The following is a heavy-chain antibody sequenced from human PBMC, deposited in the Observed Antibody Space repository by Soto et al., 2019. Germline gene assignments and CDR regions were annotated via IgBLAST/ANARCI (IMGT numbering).Heavy chain of an antibody. CDR2: ISSNGGST. J-gene: IGHJ3*02. CDR3: ARDHSTNDYGDEFDI. V-gene: IGHV3-64*01. Sequence: PGGSLRLSCAASGFTFSSYAMHWVRQAPGKGLEYVSAISSNGGSTYYANSVKGRFTISRDNSKNTLYLQMGSLRAEDMAVYYCARDHSTNDYGDEFDIWGQGTMVTVSS. CDR1: GFTFSSYA. D-gene: IGHD4-17*01.